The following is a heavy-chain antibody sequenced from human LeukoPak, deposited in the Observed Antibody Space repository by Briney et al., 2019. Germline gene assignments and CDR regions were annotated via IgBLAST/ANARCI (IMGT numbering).Heavy chain of an antibody. Sequence: GGSLRLSCAASGFTFSSYAMSWVRQAPGKGLEWVSGINWNSGRIDYAASVKGRFTMSRDNAKNSLYLQMNSLRVEDTALYYCAKDRSYYDSSTSAFDIWGQGTMVTVSP. V-gene: IGHV3-9*01. D-gene: IGHD3-22*01. CDR3: AKDRSYYDSSTSAFDI. CDR1: GFTFSSYA. CDR2: INWNSGRI. J-gene: IGHJ3*02.